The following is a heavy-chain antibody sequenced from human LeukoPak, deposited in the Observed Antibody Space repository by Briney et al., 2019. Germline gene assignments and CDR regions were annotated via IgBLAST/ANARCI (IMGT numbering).Heavy chain of an antibody. CDR1: GFTFSSYD. V-gene: IGHV3-30*02. CDR2: IRYDGSNK. D-gene: IGHD2-2*02. J-gene: IGHJ3*02. Sequence: GGSLRLSCAASGFTFSSYDMHWVRQAPGEGLEWVAFIRYDGSNKYYADSVKGRFTISRDNSKNTLYLQMNSLRAEDTAVYYCAKDRYCSSTSCYSPRSFDIWGQGTMVTVSS. CDR3: AKDRYCSSTSCYSPRSFDI.